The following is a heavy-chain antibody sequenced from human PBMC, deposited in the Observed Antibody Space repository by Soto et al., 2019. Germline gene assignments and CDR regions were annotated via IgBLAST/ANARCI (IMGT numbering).Heavy chain of an antibody. D-gene: IGHD3-10*01. CDR3: ARLKLEIYARVYYYYYYGMDV. V-gene: IGHV4-39*01. CDR1: GGSISSSSYY. CDR2: IYYSGST. J-gene: IGHJ6*02. Sequence: PSETLSLTCTVSGGSISSSSYYWGWIRQPPGKGLEWIGSIYYSGSTYYNPSLKSRVTISVDTSKNQFSLKLSSVTAADTAVYYCARLKLEIYARVYYYYYYGMDVWGQGTTVTVSS.